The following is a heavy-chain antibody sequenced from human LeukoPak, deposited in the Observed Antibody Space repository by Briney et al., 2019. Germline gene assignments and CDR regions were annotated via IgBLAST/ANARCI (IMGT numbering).Heavy chain of an antibody. CDR3: ARAPFYDTPIDY. Sequence: GGSLRLSCAASGFTFSSYAMSWVRQAPGKGLEWVSYISSSGSTIYYADSVKGRFTISRDNAKNSLYLQMNSLRAEDTAVYYCARAPFYDTPIDYWGQGTLVTVSS. D-gene: IGHD3-9*01. J-gene: IGHJ4*02. V-gene: IGHV3-48*04. CDR2: ISSSGSTI. CDR1: GFTFSSYA.